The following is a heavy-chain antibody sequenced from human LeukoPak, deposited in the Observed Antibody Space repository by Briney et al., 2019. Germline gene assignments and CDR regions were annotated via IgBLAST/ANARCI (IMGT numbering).Heavy chain of an antibody. CDR3: AKLLITRVVIPPALDS. CDR2: ISYDGSNK. Sequence: GGSLRLSCAASGXTFNTYGMYWVRQAPGKGLEWVGVISYDGSNKYYAASVKGRFTISRDNSTNTLFLQMNSLRAEDTALYYCAKLLITRVVIPPALDSWGQGTLVTVSS. V-gene: IGHV3-30*18. CDR1: GXTFNTYG. J-gene: IGHJ4*02. D-gene: IGHD2/OR15-2a*01.